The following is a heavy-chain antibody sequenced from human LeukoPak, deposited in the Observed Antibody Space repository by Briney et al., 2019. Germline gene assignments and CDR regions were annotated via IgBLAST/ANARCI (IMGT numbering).Heavy chain of an antibody. CDR3: ARGWQQLYDY. D-gene: IGHD6-13*01. CDR1: GYTFTGYY. V-gene: IGHV1-69*04. CDR2: IIPILGIA. Sequence: SVKVSCKASGYTFTGYYIHWVRQAPGQGLEWMGRIIPILGIANYAQKFQGRVTITADKSTSTAYMELSSLRSEDTAVYYCARGWQQLYDYWGQGTLVTVSS. J-gene: IGHJ4*02.